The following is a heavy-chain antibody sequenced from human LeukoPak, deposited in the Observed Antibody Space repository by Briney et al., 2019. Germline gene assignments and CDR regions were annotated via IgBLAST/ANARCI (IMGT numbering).Heavy chain of an antibody. J-gene: IGHJ4*02. CDR2: INPNSGGT. V-gene: IGHV1-2*02. D-gene: IGHD6-19*01. CDR1: GYTFTGYY. CDR3: ATVDGIAVAATDY. Sequence: ASVKVSCKASGYTFTGYYMHWVRQAPGQGLEWMGWINPNSGGTNYAQKFQGRVTMTRDTSISTAYMELSRLRSEDTAVYYCATVDGIAVAATDYWGQGTLVTVSS.